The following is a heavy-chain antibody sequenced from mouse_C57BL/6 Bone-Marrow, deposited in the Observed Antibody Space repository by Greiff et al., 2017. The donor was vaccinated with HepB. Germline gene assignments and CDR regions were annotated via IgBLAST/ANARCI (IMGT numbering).Heavy chain of an antibody. J-gene: IGHJ3*01. CDR1: GYAFTNYL. D-gene: IGHD2-2*01. V-gene: IGHV1-54*01. CDR2: INPGSGGT. Sequence: QVQLKQSGAELVRPGTSVKVSCKASGYAFTNYLIEWVKQRPGQGLEWIGVINPGSGGTNYNEKFKGKATLTADKSSSTAYMQLSSLTSEDSAVYFCAREDYYGYDPYWGQGTLVTVSA. CDR3: AREDYYGYDPY.